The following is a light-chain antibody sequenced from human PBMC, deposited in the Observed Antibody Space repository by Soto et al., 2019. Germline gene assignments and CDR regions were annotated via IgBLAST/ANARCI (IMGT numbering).Light chain of an antibody. CDR3: SSYTTSSTLV. V-gene: IGLV2-14*01. CDR1: SGDVGTYNF. J-gene: IGLJ1*01. Sequence: QSVLTQPDSVSGSPGQSITISCTGTSGDVGTYNFVSWYQQHPGKAPKVIISEVNNRPSGVSYRFSGSKSGNTASLTISGLQADDEADYYCSSYTTSSTLVFGTGTKVTVL. CDR2: EVN.